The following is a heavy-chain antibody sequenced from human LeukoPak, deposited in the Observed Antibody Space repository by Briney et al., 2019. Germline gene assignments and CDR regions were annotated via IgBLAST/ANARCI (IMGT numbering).Heavy chain of an antibody. D-gene: IGHD6-19*01. Sequence: SETLSLTCTVSGGSISSGSYYWNWIRQPAGKRLEWLGHVFTRGTTNYNASLEGRLTISLDTARNQFSLYLSSVTAADTAMYFCARSSLAVYFDYWGQGTLVTVSS. V-gene: IGHV4-61*09. J-gene: IGHJ4*02. CDR3: ARSSLAVYFDY. CDR2: VFTRGTT. CDR1: GGSISSGSYY.